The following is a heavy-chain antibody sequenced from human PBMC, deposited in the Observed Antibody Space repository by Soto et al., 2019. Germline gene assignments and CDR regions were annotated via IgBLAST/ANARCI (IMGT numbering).Heavy chain of an antibody. V-gene: IGHV4-59*08. CDR3: ARLSRGWFGELFFDY. Sequence: PSESLSLTCTVSRGSISNYFWTWIRQPPGEGLEWIGYIYYSGSTNYNPSLKGRVTISVDTSKNQFSLKLSSVTAADTAVYYCARLSRGWFGELFFDYWGQGTLVTVSS. CDR2: IYYSGST. D-gene: IGHD3-10*01. J-gene: IGHJ4*02. CDR1: RGSISNYF.